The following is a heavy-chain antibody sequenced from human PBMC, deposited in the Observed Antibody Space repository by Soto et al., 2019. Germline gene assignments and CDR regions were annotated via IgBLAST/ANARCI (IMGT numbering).Heavy chain of an antibody. CDR3: VRGAESVVVVAATFDY. CDR1: GFTFSSYG. Sequence: ESGGGVVQPGRSLRLSCAASGFTFSSYGMHWVRQAPGKGLEWVAVIWYDGSNKYYADSVKGRFTISRDNSKNTLYLQMNSLRAEDTAVYYCVRGAESVVVVAATFDYWGQGTLVTVSS. CDR2: IWYDGSNK. J-gene: IGHJ4*02. V-gene: IGHV3-33*01. D-gene: IGHD2-15*01.